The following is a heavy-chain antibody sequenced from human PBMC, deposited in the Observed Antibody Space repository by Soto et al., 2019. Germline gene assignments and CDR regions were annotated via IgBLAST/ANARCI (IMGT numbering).Heavy chain of an antibody. D-gene: IGHD3-10*01. J-gene: IGHJ4*01. V-gene: IGHV4-59*01. CDR1: GGSFSDYY. CDR2: ISHSGST. Sequence: SEPLSLTCTVSGGSFSDYYWSWIRQPPGKGLEWIAYISHSGSTNYNPSLKSRVTISIDTSRNQFSLKLSSVTTADTAVYYCARDARGDEAPMDYWGQGTLVTVSS. CDR3: ARDARGDEAPMDY.